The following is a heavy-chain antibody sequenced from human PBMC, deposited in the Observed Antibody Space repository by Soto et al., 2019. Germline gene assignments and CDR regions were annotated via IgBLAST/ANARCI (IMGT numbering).Heavy chain of an antibody. CDR1: GGIFHGYG. J-gene: IGHJ4*02. D-gene: IGHD1-7*01. CDR3: TRDGIGGTVFRGYLDY. CDR2: IRFDGSNE. V-gene: IGHV3-33*01. Sequence: QEQLVESGGGVVQPGTSLRLSCAVPGGIFHGYGMHWVRQAPGKGLEWVAIIRFDGSNEEYADSVKGRFTISRDNSKYPLYLQMKTLGVEDTAVYYCTRDGIGGTVFRGYLDYWGRGTVVTVSS.